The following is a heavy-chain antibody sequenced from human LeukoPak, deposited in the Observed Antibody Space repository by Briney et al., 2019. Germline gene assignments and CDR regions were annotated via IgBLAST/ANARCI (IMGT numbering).Heavy chain of an antibody. V-gene: IGHV3-21*01. J-gene: IGHJ4*02. CDR1: GFTFGDYA. D-gene: IGHD3-10*01. Sequence: GGSLRLSCTASGFTFGDYAMSWVRQAPGKGLEWVSSISSSSSYIYYADSVKGRFTISRDNAKNSLYLQMNSLRAEDTAVYYCARPRGINGDYRGQGTLVTVSS. CDR3: ARPRGINGDY. CDR2: ISSSSSYI.